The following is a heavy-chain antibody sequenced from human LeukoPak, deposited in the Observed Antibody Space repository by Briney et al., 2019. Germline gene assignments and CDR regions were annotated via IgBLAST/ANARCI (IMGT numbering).Heavy chain of an antibody. CDR1: GYTFTTYY. Sequence: ASVKVSCKASGYTFTTYYMHWVRQAPGQGLEWMGWISAYNGNTNYAQKLQGRVTMTTDTSTSTAYMELRSLRSDDTAVYYCARGHYGDPFDYWGQGTLVTVSS. J-gene: IGHJ4*02. V-gene: IGHV1-18*04. D-gene: IGHD4-17*01. CDR2: ISAYNGNT. CDR3: ARGHYGDPFDY.